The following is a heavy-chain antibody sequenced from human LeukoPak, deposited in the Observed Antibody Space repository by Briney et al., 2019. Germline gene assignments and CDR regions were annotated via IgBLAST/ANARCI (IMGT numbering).Heavy chain of an antibody. D-gene: IGHD4-17*01. J-gene: IGHJ4*02. Sequence: SETLSLTCTVSGGSISSGGYYWSWIRQHPGKGLEWIGYIYYSGSTYYNPSLKSRVTISVDTSKNQFSLKLSSVTAADTAVYYCARGASDLTYDYGVNWGQGTLVTVSS. V-gene: IGHV4-31*03. CDR1: GGSISSGGYY. CDR3: ARGASDLTYDYGVN. CDR2: IYYSGST.